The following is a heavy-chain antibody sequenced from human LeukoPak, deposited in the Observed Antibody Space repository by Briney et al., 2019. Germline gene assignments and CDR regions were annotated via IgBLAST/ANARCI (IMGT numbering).Heavy chain of an antibody. CDR3: ARDGDTTIVNVAFDI. V-gene: IGHV3-48*02. CDR1: GFTFSSYS. D-gene: IGHD3-16*02. J-gene: IGHJ3*02. Sequence: PGGSLRLSCVASGFTFSSYSMYWVREAPGKGLEWVSYISSSSSTMYYADSVKGRFTISRDNAKNSLHLQLNSLRDEDTAVYYCARDGDTTIVNVAFDIWGQGTMVTVSS. CDR2: ISSSSSTM.